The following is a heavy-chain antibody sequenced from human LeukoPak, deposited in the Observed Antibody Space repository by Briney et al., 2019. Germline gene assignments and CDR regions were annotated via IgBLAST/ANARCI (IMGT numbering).Heavy chain of an antibody. CDR3: ARTTVTTPGDAFDI. J-gene: IGHJ3*02. CDR2: IYYSGST. Sequence: SETLSLTCTVSGGSISSYYWSWIRQPPGKGLEWIGYIYYSGSTNYNPSLKSRVTISVDTSKNQFSLKLSSVTAADTAVYYCARTTVTTPGDAFDIWGQGTMVTVSS. D-gene: IGHD4-17*01. V-gene: IGHV4-59*12. CDR1: GGSISSYY.